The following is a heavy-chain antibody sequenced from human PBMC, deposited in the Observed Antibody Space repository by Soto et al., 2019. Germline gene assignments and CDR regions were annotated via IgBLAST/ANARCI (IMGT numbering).Heavy chain of an antibody. CDR1: GFTFRSYG. D-gene: IGHD1-26*01. Sequence: EVQLVESGGGLVQLGGSLRLSCGASGFTFRSYGMSWVRQAPGKGLEWVSTISGSGSGSGGSTYYTHSVKGRFTIARDNSKNMLYLQMNSLRAEDTAVYYCAKDKISGATEGDFYDSXGXGXXVTVXS. CDR2: ISGSGSGSGGST. J-gene: IGHJ5*01. V-gene: IGHV3-23*04. CDR3: AKDKISGATEGDFYDS.